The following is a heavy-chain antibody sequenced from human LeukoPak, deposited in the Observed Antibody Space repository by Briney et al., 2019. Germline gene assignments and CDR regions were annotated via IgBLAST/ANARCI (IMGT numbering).Heavy chain of an antibody. V-gene: IGHV4-30-4*07. J-gene: IGHJ4*02. Sequence: KASETLSLTCAVSGGSISSGDYSWSWIRQPPGKGLEWIGYIYYTDTYYNPSLKSRVTISLHTSKNQFSLKLSSVTAADTAVYYCASHSGGYAYWGQGTLVTVSS. D-gene: IGHD5-12*01. CDR3: ASHSGGYAY. CDR1: GGSISSGDYS. CDR2: IYYTDT.